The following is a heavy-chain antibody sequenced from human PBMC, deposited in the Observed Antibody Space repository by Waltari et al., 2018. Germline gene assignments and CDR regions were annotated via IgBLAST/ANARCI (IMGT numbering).Heavy chain of an antibody. CDR3: ASHFEDYYYYMDV. CDR1: GFSLHSYT. Sequence: EVQLVESGGGLVTPGESLRLSCVASGFSLHSYTMNWVRQAPGKGLEWVSSIGANGYYIYYADSVKGRFTTSRDNARNSLYLQMTSLRVEDTAIYFCASHFEDYYYYMDVWGKGTTVTVSS. J-gene: IGHJ6*03. V-gene: IGHV3-21*01. CDR2: IGANGYYI.